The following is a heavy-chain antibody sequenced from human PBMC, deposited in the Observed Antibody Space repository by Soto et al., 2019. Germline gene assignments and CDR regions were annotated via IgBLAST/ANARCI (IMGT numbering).Heavy chain of an antibody. V-gene: IGHV4-31*03. J-gene: IGHJ6*02. D-gene: IGHD3-3*01. CDR1: GGSISSGGYY. Sequence: KPSETLSLTCTVSGGSISSGGYYWGWIRQHPGKGLEWIGYIYRSGNAYYNPSLKSRVAISVDTSKNQFSLKVSSVTVADTAVYYCARKNDFSSGSPYYSGLDVWGQGTSVTVSS. CDR2: IYRSGNA. CDR3: ARKNDFSSGSPYYSGLDV.